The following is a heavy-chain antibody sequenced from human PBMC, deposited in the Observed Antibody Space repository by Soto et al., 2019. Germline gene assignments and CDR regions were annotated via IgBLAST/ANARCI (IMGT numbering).Heavy chain of an antibody. CDR2: IIPIFGTA. J-gene: IGHJ6*02. Sequence: GASVKVSCKASGGTFSGYAISWVRQAPGQGLEWMGGIIPIFGTANYAQKFQGRVTITADESTSTAYMELSSLRSEDTAVYYCASPLNTEDYYYGMDVWGQGTTVTVSS. CDR3: ASPLNTEDYYYGMDV. D-gene: IGHD4-17*01. CDR1: GGTFSGYA. V-gene: IGHV1-69*13.